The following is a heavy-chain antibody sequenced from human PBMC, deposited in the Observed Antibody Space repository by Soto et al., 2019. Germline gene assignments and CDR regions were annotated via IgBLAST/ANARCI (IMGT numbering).Heavy chain of an antibody. Sequence: ASVKVSCKASGYTFTSYGISWVRQAPGQGLEWMGWISAYNGNTNYAQKLQGRVTMTTDTSTSTAYMELRSLRSDDTAVYYCAREHIVVVTAPPSYGMDVWGQGTTVTVSS. CDR1: GYTFTSYG. CDR2: ISAYNGNT. CDR3: AREHIVVVTAPPSYGMDV. J-gene: IGHJ6*02. D-gene: IGHD2-21*02. V-gene: IGHV1-18*01.